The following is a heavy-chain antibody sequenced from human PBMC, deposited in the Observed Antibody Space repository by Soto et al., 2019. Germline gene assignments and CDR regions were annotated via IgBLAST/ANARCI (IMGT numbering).Heavy chain of an antibody. CDR1: GYTFTSYG. D-gene: IGHD1-20*01. Sequence: QVQLVQSGAEVKKPGASVKVSCKASGYTFTSYGISWVRQAPGQGLEWLGWISAYNGNTKYAQKLQDRVTMTTDTPTNTGYMELRSLRSDDTAVYYCARDAAIGMNDYWGQGTLVTVSS. J-gene: IGHJ4*02. CDR3: ARDAAIGMNDY. CDR2: ISAYNGNT. V-gene: IGHV1-18*01.